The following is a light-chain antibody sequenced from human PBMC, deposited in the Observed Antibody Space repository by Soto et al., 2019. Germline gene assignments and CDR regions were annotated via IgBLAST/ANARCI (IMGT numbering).Light chain of an antibody. CDR3: AAWDDSLNGVV. CDR2: SNN. CDR1: FSNIGSNT. J-gene: IGLJ2*01. Sequence: QTVVTQSPSASGTPGQRVTISCSGSFSNIGSNTVNWYEQLPGTAPKLLIYSNNQRPSGVPDRISGTKSGTSASLAIRGLQSDDEADYYCAAWDDSLNGVVFGGGTKVTVL. V-gene: IGLV1-44*01.